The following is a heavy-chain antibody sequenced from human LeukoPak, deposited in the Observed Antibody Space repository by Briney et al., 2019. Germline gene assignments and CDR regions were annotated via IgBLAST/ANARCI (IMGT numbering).Heavy chain of an antibody. V-gene: IGHV4-59*01. CDR3: AGQWLRKEDAFDI. CDR2: IYYSGST. J-gene: IGHJ3*02. Sequence: PSETLSLTCAVYGGSFSGYYWSWIRQPPGKGLEWIGYIYYSGSTNYNPSLKSRVTISVDTSKNQFSLKLSSVTAADTAVYYCAGQWLRKEDAFDIWGQGTMVTVSS. CDR1: GGSFSGYY. D-gene: IGHD6-19*01.